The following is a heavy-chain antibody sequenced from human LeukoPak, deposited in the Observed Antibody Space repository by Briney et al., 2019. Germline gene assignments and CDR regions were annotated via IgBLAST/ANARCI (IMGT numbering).Heavy chain of an antibody. Sequence: ASVKASCKASGYTFTSYGISWVRQAPGQGLEWMGWISAYNGNTNYAQKLQGRVAMTTDTSTSTAYMELRSLRSDDTAVYYCARDHSGEYFQHWGQGTLVTVSS. CDR3: ARDHSGEYFQH. D-gene: IGHD6-13*01. CDR2: ISAYNGNT. V-gene: IGHV1-18*04. CDR1: GYTFTSYG. J-gene: IGHJ1*01.